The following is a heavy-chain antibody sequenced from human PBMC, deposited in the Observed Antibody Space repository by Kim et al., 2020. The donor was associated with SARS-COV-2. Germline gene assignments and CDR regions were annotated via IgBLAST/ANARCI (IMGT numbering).Heavy chain of an antibody. J-gene: IGHJ4*02. CDR3: ARLQYYGSGSYPHATYVDY. D-gene: IGHD3-10*01. V-gene: IGHV4-39*01. Sequence: SRVTISVDTSKNQFSLKLSSVTAADTAVYYCARLQYYGSGSYPHATYVDYWGQGTLVTVSS.